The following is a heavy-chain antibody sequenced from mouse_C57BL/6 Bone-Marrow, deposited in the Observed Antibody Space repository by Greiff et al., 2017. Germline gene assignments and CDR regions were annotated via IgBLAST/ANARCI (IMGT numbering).Heavy chain of an antibody. CDR3: ARGGTFHY. CDR2: INPGSGGT. D-gene: IGHD3-3*01. J-gene: IGHJ2*01. Sequence: QVQLQQSGAELVRPGTSVKVSCKASGYAFTNYLIEWVKQRPGQGLEWIGVINPGSGGTNYNEKFKGKATLTADKSSSTAYMQLSSRTSEDSAVYFCARGGTFHYWGQGTTLTVSS. CDR1: GYAFTNYL. V-gene: IGHV1-54*01.